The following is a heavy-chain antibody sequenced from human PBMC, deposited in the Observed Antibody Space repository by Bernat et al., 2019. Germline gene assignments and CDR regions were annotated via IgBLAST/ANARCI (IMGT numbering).Heavy chain of an antibody. CDR2: INPNSGGT. CDR1: GYTFTGYY. D-gene: IGHD3-16*01. V-gene: IGHV1-2*06. CDR3: AREYDYIWGQSYNYFDY. J-gene: IGHJ4*02. Sequence: QVQLVQSGAEVKKPGASVKVSCKASGYTFTGYYMHWVRQAPGQGLEWMGRINPNSGGTNYAQKFQGRVTMTRDTSISTAYMELSRLRSDDTAVYYCAREYDYIWGQSYNYFDYWGQGTLVTVSS.